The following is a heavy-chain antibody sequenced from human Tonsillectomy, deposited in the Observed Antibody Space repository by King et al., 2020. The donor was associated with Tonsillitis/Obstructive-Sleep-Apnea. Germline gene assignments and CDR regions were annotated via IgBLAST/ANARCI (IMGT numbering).Heavy chain of an antibody. V-gene: IGHV1-69*01. D-gene: IGHD4-11*01. CDR2: IIPIFKTP. J-gene: IGHJ6*03. CDR3: AIALIRVGKVTYYYYMDV. Sequence: QLVQSGSEVKKPGSSVKVSCKASGDTFRSIAISWVRQAPGKGLEWMGGIIPIFKTPNYARKFQGRVTITADESTSTAYMELSSLRCEDTAVYHCAIALIRVGKVTYYYYMDVWGKGTTVTVSS. CDR1: GDTFRSIA.